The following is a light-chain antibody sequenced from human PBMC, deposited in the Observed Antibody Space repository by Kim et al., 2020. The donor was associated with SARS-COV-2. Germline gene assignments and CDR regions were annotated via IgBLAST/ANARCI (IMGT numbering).Light chain of an antibody. CDR3: QQYGSSSFT. CDR1: QSVSTTY. CDR2: GAS. V-gene: IGKV3-20*01. J-gene: IGKJ4*01. Sequence: PGERATLSCRASQSVSTTYLAWYQQKPGQAPRLLIYGASKRATGIPDRFSGSGSGTDFTLTISRLEPEDFAVYYCQQYGSSSFTFGGGTKVDIK.